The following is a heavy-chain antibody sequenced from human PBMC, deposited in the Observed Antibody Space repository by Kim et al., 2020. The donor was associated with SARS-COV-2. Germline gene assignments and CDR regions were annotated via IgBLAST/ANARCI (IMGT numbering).Heavy chain of an antibody. Sequence: SETLSLTCAVYGGSFSGYYWSWIRQPPGKGXEWIGEINHSGSTNYNPSLKSRVTISVDTSKNQFSLKLSSVTAADTAGYYCARGGIAARLLDDWGQGTLV. J-gene: IGHJ4*02. CDR3: ARGGIAARLLDD. CDR1: GGSFSGYY. CDR2: INHSGST. V-gene: IGHV4-34*01. D-gene: IGHD6-6*01.